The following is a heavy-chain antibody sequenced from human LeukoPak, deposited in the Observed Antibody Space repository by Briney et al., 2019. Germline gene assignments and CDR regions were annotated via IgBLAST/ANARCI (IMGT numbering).Heavy chain of an antibody. D-gene: IGHD6-19*01. CDR3: ASTPAVASTPFFDY. CDR2: IYYSGST. CDR1: GGSISSYY. V-gene: IGHV4-59*01. Sequence: SETLSLTCTVSGGSISSYYWSWIRQPPGKRLEWIGYIYYSGSTNYNPSLKSRVTISVDTSKNQFSLKVTSVTPADTAVYYCASTPAVASTPFFDYWGQGTLVTVSS. J-gene: IGHJ4*02.